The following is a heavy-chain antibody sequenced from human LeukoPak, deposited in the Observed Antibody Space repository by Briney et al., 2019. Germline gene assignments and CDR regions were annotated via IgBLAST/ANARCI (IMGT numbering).Heavy chain of an antibody. CDR3: VAVARRADDAFDI. Sequence: GGSLRLSCAASGFTFSSYAMHWVRQAPGKGLEWVAVISYDGSNKYYADSVKGRFTISRDNSKNTLYLQMNSLRAEDTAVYYCVAVARRADDAFDIWGQGTMVTVSS. J-gene: IGHJ3*02. CDR1: GFTFSSYA. CDR2: ISYDGSNK. V-gene: IGHV3-30*04. D-gene: IGHD6-19*01.